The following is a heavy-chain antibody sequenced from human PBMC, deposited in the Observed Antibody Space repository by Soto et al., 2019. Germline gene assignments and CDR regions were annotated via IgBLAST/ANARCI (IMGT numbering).Heavy chain of an antibody. Sequence: GGSLRLSCAASGFTFSSYDMHWVRQATGKGLEWVSAIGTAGDTYYPGSVKGRFTISRENAKNSLYLQMNSLRAEDTAVYYCARGMPYYDILTGPFDYWGQGTLVTVSS. CDR1: GFTFSSYD. D-gene: IGHD3-9*01. V-gene: IGHV3-13*01. J-gene: IGHJ4*02. CDR2: IGTAGDT. CDR3: ARGMPYYDILTGPFDY.